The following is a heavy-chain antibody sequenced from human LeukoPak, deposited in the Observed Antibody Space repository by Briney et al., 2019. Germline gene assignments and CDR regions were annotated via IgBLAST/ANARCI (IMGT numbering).Heavy chain of an antibody. CDR1: GFTFSSYW. CDR2: INYDGSEK. V-gene: IGHV3-7*04. D-gene: IGHD1-26*01. CDR3: ARVSVGATNYFDF. Sequence: GGSLRLSCAASGFTFSSYWMSWVRQAPGKGLEWVANINYDGSEKYYVDSVKGRFTISRDNARNALYLQMNSLRVDDTAVYYCARVSVGATNYFDFWGQGTLVTVSA. J-gene: IGHJ4*02.